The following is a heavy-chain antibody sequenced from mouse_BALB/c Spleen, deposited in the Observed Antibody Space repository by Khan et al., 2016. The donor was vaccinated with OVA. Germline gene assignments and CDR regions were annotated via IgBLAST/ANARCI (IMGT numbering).Heavy chain of an antibody. Sequence: QVQLKQSGPGLVQPSQRLSITCTVSGFSLTSYGVHWVRQSPGKGLEWMGVIWSGGSSDYNAAFITRLSISKDNSKSQAFIKKNSLKANYTAIYCCTRMFIGTTGYAMDYWGQGTSVTFSS. CDR3: TRMFIGTTGYAMDY. V-gene: IGHV2-2*02. J-gene: IGHJ4*01. D-gene: IGHD2-14*01. CDR2: IWSGGSS. CDR1: GFSLTSYG.